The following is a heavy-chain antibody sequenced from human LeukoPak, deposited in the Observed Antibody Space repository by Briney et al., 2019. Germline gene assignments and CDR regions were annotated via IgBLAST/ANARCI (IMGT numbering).Heavy chain of an antibody. J-gene: IGHJ4*02. V-gene: IGHV3-21*01. CDR3: ARIAGYSGYD. D-gene: IGHD5-12*01. CDR1: GFTFSSYS. CDR2: ISSSSSYM. Sequence: GGSLRLSCAASGFTFSSYSMNWVRQAPGKGLEWVSSISSSSSYMYYADSVKGRFTISRDNAKNSLYLQTNSLRAEDTAVYYCARIAGYSGYDWGQGTLVTVSS.